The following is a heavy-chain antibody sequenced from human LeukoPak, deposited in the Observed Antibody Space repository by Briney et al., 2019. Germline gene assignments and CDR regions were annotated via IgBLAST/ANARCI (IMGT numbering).Heavy chain of an antibody. CDR1: GFTFSNYA. V-gene: IGHV3-30-3*01. Sequence: GGSLRLSCAASGFTFSNYAIHWVRQAPGKGLEWVAVISYDESKTYYADSVKGRFTISRDNSKNTLYLQMNSLRAEDTAVYYCAKDRGGITGDNWGQGTLVTVSS. D-gene: IGHD7-27*01. CDR3: AKDRGGITGDN. CDR2: ISYDESKT. J-gene: IGHJ4*02.